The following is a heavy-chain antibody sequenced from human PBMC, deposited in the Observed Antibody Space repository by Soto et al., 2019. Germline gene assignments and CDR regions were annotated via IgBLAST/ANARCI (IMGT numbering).Heavy chain of an antibody. J-gene: IGHJ6*02. D-gene: IGHD6-13*01. V-gene: IGHV4-34*01. CDR3: ASRGGSSSCYRGYYYYYYGMDV. CDR2: INHSGST. CDR1: GGSFSGYY. Sequence: QVQLQQWGAGLLKPSETLSLTCAVYGGSFSGYYWSWIRQPPGKGLEWIGQINHSGSTNYNPSLKSRVTISVDTSKNLFSLKLSSVTAADTAVYYCASRGGSSSCYRGYYYYYYGMDVWGQGTTVTVSS.